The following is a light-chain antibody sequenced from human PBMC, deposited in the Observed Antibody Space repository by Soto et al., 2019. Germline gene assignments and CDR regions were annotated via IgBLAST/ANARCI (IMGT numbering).Light chain of an antibody. CDR1: QSVSSSY. V-gene: IGKV3-20*01. CDR3: QQYGSSPGT. Sequence: EILLTQSPGTLSLSRGERATLSCRASQSVSSSYLAWYQQKPGQAPRLLIYNAFNRATGIPDRFSGSGSGTDFTLTISRLEPEDFAVYYCQQYGSSPGTFGGGTKVDIK. CDR2: NAF. J-gene: IGKJ4*01.